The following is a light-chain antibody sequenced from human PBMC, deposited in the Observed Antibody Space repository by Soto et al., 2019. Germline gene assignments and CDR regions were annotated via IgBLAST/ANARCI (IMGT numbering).Light chain of an antibody. CDR3: HRYDTSSYN. CDR2: GVS. V-gene: IGKV3-20*01. Sequence: EIVLTQSPGTLSLSPGERASLSCRASQNLIANSIAWYQQKPGQAPRLLIYGVSTRATDIPGRFSGSGSGTDFTLTISRLEPEDFAVYYCHRYDTSSYNFGQGTKLE. CDR1: QNLIANS. J-gene: IGKJ2*01.